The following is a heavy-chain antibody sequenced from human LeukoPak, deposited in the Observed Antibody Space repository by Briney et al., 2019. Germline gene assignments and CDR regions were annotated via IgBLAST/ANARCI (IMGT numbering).Heavy chain of an antibody. CDR3: ARHYYDSGSYFSP. V-gene: IGHV4-39*01. Sequence: PSETLSLTCTVSGGSISTTSYYWGWIRQPPGKGLEWIGSMYYSGSTYYNPSLKSRVTISVDTSKSQFSLKLSSVTAADTAVYYCARHYYDSGSYFSPWGQGTLVTVSS. J-gene: IGHJ5*02. D-gene: IGHD3-10*01. CDR1: GGSISTTSYY. CDR2: MYYSGST.